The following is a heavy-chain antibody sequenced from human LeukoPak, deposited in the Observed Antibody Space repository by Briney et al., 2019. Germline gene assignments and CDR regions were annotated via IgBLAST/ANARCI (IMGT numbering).Heavy chain of an antibody. D-gene: IGHD1-14*01. V-gene: IGHV3-74*01. CDR2: ITNDGSST. J-gene: IGHJ4*02. CDR3: ARGEPSIMGY. Sequence: GGSLRLSCAASGLTFSSHWMHWVRQAPGKGLVWVSRITNDGSSTTYADSVKGRFTISRDNARNSLYLQMNSLRAEDTAVYFCARGEPSIMGYWGQGTLVTVSS. CDR1: GLTFSSHW.